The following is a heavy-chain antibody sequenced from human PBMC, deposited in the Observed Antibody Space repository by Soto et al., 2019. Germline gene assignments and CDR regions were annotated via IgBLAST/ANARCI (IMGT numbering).Heavy chain of an antibody. Sequence: QVQLVESGGGVVQPGRSLRLSCAASGFTLSPYAMFWVRQAPGKGLEYVAVISYDGSDKYYADSVKGRFTIASDNSKNTLYLPLNSMRAEDTGIYYGVRGSYGTRHYDHAMDVWGQGTTVTVSS. CDR3: VRGSYGTRHYDHAMDV. CDR2: ISYDGSDK. D-gene: IGHD3-22*01. V-gene: IGHV3-30*04. J-gene: IGHJ6*02. CDR1: GFTLSPYA.